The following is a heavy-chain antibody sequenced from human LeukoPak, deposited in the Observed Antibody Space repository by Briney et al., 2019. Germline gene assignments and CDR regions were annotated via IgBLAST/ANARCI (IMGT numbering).Heavy chain of an antibody. CDR3: AREGYYGSGSPPSLYFDY. V-gene: IGHV3-30-3*01. CDR2: TSSDLNVK. J-gene: IGHJ4*02. Sequence: GGSLRLSCAASGFTFRNYVIHWVRQAPGKGLEWEAVTSSDLNVKLYADSVKGRFTISRDNSRSTLYLQMNGLRPEDTAIYYCAREGYYGSGSPPSLYFDYWGQGTLVTVSS. CDR1: GFTFRNYV. D-gene: IGHD3-10*01.